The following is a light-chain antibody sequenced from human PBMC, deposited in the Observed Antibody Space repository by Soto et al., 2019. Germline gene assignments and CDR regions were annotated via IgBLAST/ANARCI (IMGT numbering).Light chain of an antibody. CDR1: SGHSNYA. V-gene: IGLV4-69*01. Sequence: QPVLTQSPSASASLGALVKLTCTLSSGHSNYAIAWHQQQSEKGPRYLMKLNSDGSHSKGDGIPDRFSGSSSGAERYLTISSLQSEDEADYYCQTWGSGIVVFGGGTKVTVL. CDR2: LNSDGSH. CDR3: QTWGSGIVV. J-gene: IGLJ2*01.